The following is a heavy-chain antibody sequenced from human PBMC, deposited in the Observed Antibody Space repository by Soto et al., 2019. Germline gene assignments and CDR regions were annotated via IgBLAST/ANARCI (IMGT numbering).Heavy chain of an antibody. CDR3: ARCIVVSGSPSWSYNYFDY. J-gene: IGHJ4*01. Sequence: GASVKVSXKASGGTFSSYAISWVRQAPGQGLEWMGGIIPIFGTTNYAQKFQGRVTITADESTTTAYMELSSLRSEDTAVYYCARCIVVSGSPSWSYNYFDYWGQGTLVTVS. CDR2: IIPIFGTT. D-gene: IGHD6-19*01. CDR1: GGTFSSYA. V-gene: IGHV1-69*13.